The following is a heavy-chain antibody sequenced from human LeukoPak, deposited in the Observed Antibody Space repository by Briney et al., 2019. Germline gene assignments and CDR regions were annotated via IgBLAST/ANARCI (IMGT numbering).Heavy chain of an antibody. D-gene: IGHD5-18*01. CDR3: ARVEYIYGYGS. CDR2: ISSSGSTI. J-gene: IGHJ5*02. CDR1: GFTFSDYY. V-gene: IGHV3-11*01. Sequence: GGSLRLSCAASGFTFSDYYMSWIRQAPGKGLEWVSDISSSGSTICYADSVKGRFTISRDNGKNSLSLQMNSLRAEDTAVYYCARVEYIYGYGSWGQGTLVTVSS.